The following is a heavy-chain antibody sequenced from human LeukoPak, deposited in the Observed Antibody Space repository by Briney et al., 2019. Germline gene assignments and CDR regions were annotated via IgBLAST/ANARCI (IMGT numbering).Heavy chain of an antibody. CDR2: INHSGST. D-gene: IGHD2-2*01. CDR3: AKRTKIGYCSSTSCYRYYYGMDV. J-gene: IGHJ6*02. Sequence: PSETLSLTCAVYGGSFSGYYWSWIRQPPGKGLEWIGEINHSGSTNYNPSLKSRVTISVDTSKNQFSLKLSSETAADTAVYYCAKRTKIGYCSSTSCYRYYYGMDVWGQGTTVTVSS. CDR1: GGSFSGYY. V-gene: IGHV4-34*01.